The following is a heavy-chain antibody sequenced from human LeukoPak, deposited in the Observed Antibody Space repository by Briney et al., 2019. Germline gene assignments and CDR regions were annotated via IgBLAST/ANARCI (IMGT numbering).Heavy chain of an antibody. D-gene: IGHD3-10*01. CDR2: FNLSGST. CDR1: GGSFSGYY. V-gene: IGHV4-34*01. J-gene: IGHJ6*04. CDR3: ARGTYYYGSGRYYYYGMDV. Sequence: PSEARSLTCAVYGGSFSGYYWSWIRQPPGKGLDWIGEFNLSGSTNYNPSLKSRVTISVDTSKNQFSLKLSSVTAADTAVYYCARGTYYYGSGRYYYYGMDVWGKGTTVTVSS.